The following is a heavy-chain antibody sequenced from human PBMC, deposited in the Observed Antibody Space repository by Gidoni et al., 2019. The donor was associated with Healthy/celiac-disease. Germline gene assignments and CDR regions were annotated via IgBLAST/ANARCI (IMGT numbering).Heavy chain of an antibody. V-gene: IGHV2-70*04. Sequence: QVTLKESGPALVKPTQTLTLTCTFSGFSLSTSGRRVRWIRQPPGKALEWLERIDWDDDKFYSTALKTRLTISKDTSKNQVVLTMTDMDHVDTATYYCARSHPHNLVFDYWGQGTLVTVSS. CDR3: ARSHPHNLVFDY. D-gene: IGHD1-20*01. CDR2: IDWDDDK. CDR1: GFSLSTSGRR. J-gene: IGHJ4*02.